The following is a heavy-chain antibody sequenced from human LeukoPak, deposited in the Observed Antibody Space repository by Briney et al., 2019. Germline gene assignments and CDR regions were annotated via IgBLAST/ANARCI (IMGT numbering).Heavy chain of an antibody. CDR2: INHSGST. J-gene: IGHJ3*02. V-gene: IGHV4-34*01. CDR1: GGSFSGYY. CDR3: ARARVRYAFDI. Sequence: SETLSLTCAVYGGSFSGYYWSWIRQPPGEGLEWIGEINHSGSTNYNPSLKSRVTISVDTSKNQFSLKLSSVTAADTAVYYCARARVRYAFDIWAKGQWSPSLQ. D-gene: IGHD3-10*01.